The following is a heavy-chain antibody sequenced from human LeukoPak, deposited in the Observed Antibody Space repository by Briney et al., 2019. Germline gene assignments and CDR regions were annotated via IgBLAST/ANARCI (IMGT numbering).Heavy chain of an antibody. CDR1: GFTFSSYN. D-gene: IGHD1-26*01. CDR3: AKDRTVGASYWYFDL. V-gene: IGHV3-23*01. J-gene: IGHJ2*01. Sequence: PGGSLRLSCAASGFTFSSYNMNWARQAPGKGLEWVSGISSSGSGGNTYYADSVKGRFTISRDSSKNTLFLHMNTLRAEDTAIYYCAKDRTVGASYWYFDLWGRGTLVTVSS. CDR2: ISSSGSGGNT.